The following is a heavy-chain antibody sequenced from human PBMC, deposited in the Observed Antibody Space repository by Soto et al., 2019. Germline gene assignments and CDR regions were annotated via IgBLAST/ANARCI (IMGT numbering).Heavy chain of an antibody. Sequence: SETLSLTCTVSGGSISSGGYYWSWIRQHPGKGLEWIGYIYYSGSTYYNPSLKSRVTISVDTSKNQFSLKLSSVTAADTAVYYCARDSMVVVATLDYYYGMDVWGQGTTVTVSS. V-gene: IGHV4-31*03. D-gene: IGHD5-12*01. CDR2: IYYSGST. CDR1: GGSISSGGYY. J-gene: IGHJ6*02. CDR3: ARDSMVVVATLDYYYGMDV.